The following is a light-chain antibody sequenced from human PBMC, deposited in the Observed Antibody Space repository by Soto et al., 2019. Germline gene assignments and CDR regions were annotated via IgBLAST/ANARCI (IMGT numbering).Light chain of an antibody. J-gene: IGKJ5*01. CDR3: QQYNNWPPLT. CDR2: GAS. Sequence: MTQSPATLSVPPGPRAILSCRASQSVSSHIAWYQQKPGQAPRLLISGASTRATGVPARFSGSGSGTEFTLIISSLQSEDFEVYYCQQYNNWPPLTCGQGT. V-gene: IGKV3-15*01. CDR1: QSVSSH.